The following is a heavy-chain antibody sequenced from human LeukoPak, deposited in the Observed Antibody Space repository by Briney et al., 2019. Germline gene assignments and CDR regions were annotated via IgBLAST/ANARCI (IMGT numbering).Heavy chain of an antibody. CDR3: AKRWGTGGYYYYYGMDV. CDR2: ISYDGSNK. Sequence: GGSLRLPCAASGFTFSIYSMNWVRQAPGKGLEWVAVISYDGSNKYYADSVKGRFTISRDNSKNTLYLQMNSLRAEDTAVYYCAKRWGTGGYYYYYGMDVWGQGTTVTVS. D-gene: IGHD1-14*01. V-gene: IGHV3-30*18. J-gene: IGHJ6*02. CDR1: GFTFSIYS.